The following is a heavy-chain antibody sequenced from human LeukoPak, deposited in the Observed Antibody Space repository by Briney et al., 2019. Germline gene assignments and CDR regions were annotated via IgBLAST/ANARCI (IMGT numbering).Heavy chain of an antibody. J-gene: IGHJ4*02. CDR1: GGSISSYY. V-gene: IGHV4-34*01. Sequence: SETLSLTCTVSGGSISSYYWSWIRQPAGKGLEWIGEINHSGSTNYNPSLKSRVTISVDTSKNQFSLKLSSVTAADTAVYYCARRGKGYYGSGSYYKGVYFDYWGQGTLVTVSS. D-gene: IGHD3-10*01. CDR2: INHSGST. CDR3: ARRGKGYYGSGSYYKGVYFDY.